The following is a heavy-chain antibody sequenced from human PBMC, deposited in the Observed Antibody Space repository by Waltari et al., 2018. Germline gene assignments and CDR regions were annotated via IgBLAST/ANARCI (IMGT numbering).Heavy chain of an antibody. CDR3: AKESGGYDHPYFDQ. J-gene: IGHJ4*02. V-gene: IGHV1-69*14. Sequence: QVQLVQSGAEVRKPGSSVRIYCKPSGGTFSSWAFSWVWQAPGQGLEWVGSVIPVFGTSSSAQRFQGRVSITADKSTTTIHMELNSLTSDDAAVYYCAKESGGYDHPYFDQWGQGTLVTVSS. D-gene: IGHD5-12*01. CDR1: GGTFSSWA. CDR2: VIPVFGTS.